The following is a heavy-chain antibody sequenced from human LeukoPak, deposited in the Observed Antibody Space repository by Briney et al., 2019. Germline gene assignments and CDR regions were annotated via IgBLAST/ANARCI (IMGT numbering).Heavy chain of an antibody. V-gene: IGHV1-8*01. CDR1: GYAFTGYD. CDR2: MNPNTGDT. CDR3: TRGSLSGSSRDY. J-gene: IGHJ4*02. Sequence: ASVKVSCKASGYAFTGYDINWVRQATGQGLEWMGWMNPNTGDTGYAQNFQGRLTMTRNTSIDAAYMKLSGLRSEDTAIYYCTRGSLSGSSRDYWGQGTLVT. D-gene: IGHD1-26*01.